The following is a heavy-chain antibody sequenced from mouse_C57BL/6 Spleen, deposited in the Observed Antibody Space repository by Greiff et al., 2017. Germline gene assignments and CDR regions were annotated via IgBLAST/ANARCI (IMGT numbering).Heavy chain of an antibody. V-gene: IGHV1-69*01. D-gene: IGHD2-4*01. CDR3: AKGPYDYHWYFDV. CDR2: IDPSDSYT. J-gene: IGHJ1*03. Sequence: VQLQQSGAELVMPGASVKLSCKASGYTFTSYWMHWVKQRPGQGLEWIGEIDPSDSYTNYNQKFKGKSTLTADKSSSTAYLQLSSLTSEDSAVYYCAKGPYDYHWYFDVWGTGTTVTVSS. CDR1: GYTFTSYW.